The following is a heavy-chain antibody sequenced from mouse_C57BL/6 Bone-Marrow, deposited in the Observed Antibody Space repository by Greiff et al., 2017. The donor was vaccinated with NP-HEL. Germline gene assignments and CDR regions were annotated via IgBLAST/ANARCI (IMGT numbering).Heavy chain of an antibody. CDR1: GYTFTSYW. CDR2: IHHNSGST. Sequence: VQLQQPGAELVKPGASVKLSCKASGYTFTSYWMHWVQQRPGQGLEWIGMIHHNSGSTNYNEKFKGKATLTVDKSSSPAYMQLSSLTSEDSAVDYCARGNLDDFDVGGTGTTVTVTA. V-gene: IGHV1-64*01. J-gene: IGHJ1*03. CDR3: ARGNLDDFDV.